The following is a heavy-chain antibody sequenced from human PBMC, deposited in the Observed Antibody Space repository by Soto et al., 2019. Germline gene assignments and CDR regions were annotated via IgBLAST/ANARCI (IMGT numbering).Heavy chain of an antibody. CDR1: GGCISSYY. CDR2: IYFRGTT. CDR3: ARMNYYDTSGYPFDY. Sequence: PSETLSLTCTVSGGCISSYYWSWIRQPPGKGLEWIGYIYFRGTTNYNPSLKSRVTMSADTSKNQFSLKLNSVTAADTAVYYCARMNYYDTSGYPFDYWGQGMMVTVS. D-gene: IGHD3-22*01. J-gene: IGHJ4*02. V-gene: IGHV4-59*01.